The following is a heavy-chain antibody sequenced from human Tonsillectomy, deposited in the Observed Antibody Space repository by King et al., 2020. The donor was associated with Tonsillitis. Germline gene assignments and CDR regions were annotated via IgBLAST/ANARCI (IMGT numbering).Heavy chain of an antibody. CDR1: VFPFRSYL. J-gene: IGHJ4*02. CDR2: ISSSSSYI. Sequence: LHLVESWGGLFKPGGSLRLSFAASVFPFRSYLMNWVRQAPWKWLEWVSSISSSSSYIYYADSVKGRFTISRDNAKNSLYLQMNSLRAEDTAVYYCARDSGWNFDYWGQGTLVTVSS. V-gene: IGHV3-21*01. D-gene: IGHD5-24*01. CDR3: ARDSGWNFDY.